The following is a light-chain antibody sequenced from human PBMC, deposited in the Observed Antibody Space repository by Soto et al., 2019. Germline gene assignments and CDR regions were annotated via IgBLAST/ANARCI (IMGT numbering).Light chain of an antibody. CDR2: AAS. V-gene: IGKV1-9*01. CDR3: QQYNSYSPT. J-gene: IGKJ1*01. CDR1: QDIAIY. Sequence: IQLTQSPSSLSASVGDRVTITCRASQDIAIYLAWYQQKPGEAPKLLIYAASTLYGGVPSRFSGSGSGTEFTLTISSLQPDDFATYYCQQYNSYSPTFGQGTKVDI.